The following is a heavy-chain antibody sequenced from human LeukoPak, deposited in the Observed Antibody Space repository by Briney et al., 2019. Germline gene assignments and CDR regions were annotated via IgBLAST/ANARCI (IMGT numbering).Heavy chain of an antibody. CDR1: GGSISSSTGPSY. J-gene: IGHJ4*02. CDR3: ARLGGWYALDY. CDR2: IHYSGTT. D-gene: IGHD2-2*01. V-gene: IGHV4-39*01. Sequence: SETLSLTCTVSGGSISSSTGPSYWNWVRQPPGKGLEWIGSIHYSGTTYYNPSLESRATISVDTSKNQFSLKLSSVTAADTAVYYCARLGGWYALDYWGQGTLVTVSS.